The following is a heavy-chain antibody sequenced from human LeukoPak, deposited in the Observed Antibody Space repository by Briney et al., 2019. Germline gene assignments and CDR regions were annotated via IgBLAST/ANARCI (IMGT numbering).Heavy chain of an antibody. D-gene: IGHD2-21*02. J-gene: IGHJ4*02. Sequence: GGSLRRSCAASGFTFSSYGMHWVRQAPGKGLEWVAFIRYDGSNKYYADSVKGRFTISRDNSKNTLYLQMNSLRAEDTAVYYCAKDHDYYFDYWGQGTLVTVSS. V-gene: IGHV3-30*02. CDR3: AKDHDYYFDY. CDR2: IRYDGSNK. CDR1: GFTFSSYG.